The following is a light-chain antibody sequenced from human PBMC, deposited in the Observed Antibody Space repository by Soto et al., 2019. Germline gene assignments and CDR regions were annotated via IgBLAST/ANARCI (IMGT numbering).Light chain of an antibody. CDR1: SGDIGSYNR. CDR3: SSFTTSRLYV. Sequence: QSALTQPASVSGSPGQSITISCTGTSGDIGSYNRVSWYQQHPGKAPRLLIHGVRNRPPGISSRFSGSKSGLTASLTISGLQAEDEADYYCSSFTTSRLYVFGPGTKVTV. CDR2: GVR. V-gene: IGLV2-14*01. J-gene: IGLJ1*01.